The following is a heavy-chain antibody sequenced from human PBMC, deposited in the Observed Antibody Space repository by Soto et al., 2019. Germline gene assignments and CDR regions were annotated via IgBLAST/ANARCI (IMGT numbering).Heavy chain of an antibody. CDR3: ARIDGYSSGYNVDQPQAIYFFDF. CDR1: GYTFNNYA. V-gene: IGHV1-18*01. CDR2: INVHNGNT. Sequence: GASVKVSCKASGYTFNNYAITWVRQAPGQGLEWMGWINVHNGNTHYAQKFQDRVIMTIDTSTRTAYMELRSLISDDTAVYYSARIDGYSSGYNVDQPQAIYFFDFWGQGVLVTV. D-gene: IGHD5-18*01. J-gene: IGHJ4*02.